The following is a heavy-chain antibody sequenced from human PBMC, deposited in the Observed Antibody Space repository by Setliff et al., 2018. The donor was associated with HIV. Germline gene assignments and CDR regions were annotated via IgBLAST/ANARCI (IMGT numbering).Heavy chain of an antibody. CDR2: MNPNSGNT. Sequence: GASVKVSCKTSGYTFTGYYVHWVRQATGQGLEWMGWMNPNSGNTGYAQKFQDRLTMTTDTSTTTASMELRSLRSDDTAVYYCVRGHCNSDKCWYTWFDPWGQGTLVTVSS. D-gene: IGHD2-2*01. CDR3: VRGHCNSDKCWYTWFDP. CDR1: GYTFTGYY. V-gene: IGHV1-8*02. J-gene: IGHJ5*02.